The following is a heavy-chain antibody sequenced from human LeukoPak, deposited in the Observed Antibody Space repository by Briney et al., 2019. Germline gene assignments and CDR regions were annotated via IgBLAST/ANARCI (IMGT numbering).Heavy chain of an antibody. Sequence: YPSETLSLTCTASGDSISSYYWSWIRQAAGKGLEWVGRMYSSGSTNYNPSLESRVIMSIDTSKSQVSLTLSSMTAADTAVYYCAKERVGSCSGSGCWYFEYWGQGSLVIVSS. V-gene: IGHV4-4*07. CDR2: MYSSGST. D-gene: IGHD2-15*01. CDR3: AKERVGSCSGSGCWYFEY. CDR1: GDSISSYY. J-gene: IGHJ4*02.